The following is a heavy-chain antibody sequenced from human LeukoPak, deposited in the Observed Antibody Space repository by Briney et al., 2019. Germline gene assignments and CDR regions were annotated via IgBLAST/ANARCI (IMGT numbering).Heavy chain of an antibody. CDR2: IYGNNDK. V-gene: IGHV2-5*01. CDR1: GFSLNTSGVG. D-gene: IGHD1-1*01. Sequence: ESGPTLVNPTQTLTLTCTFSGFSLNTSGVGVGWIRQPPGKALEWLALIYGNNDKRYSPSLKSRLTITKDTSKNQVVLTMTNMDPVDTATYFCAHRRRTGLENWFDPRGQGTLVTVSS. J-gene: IGHJ5*02. CDR3: AHRRRTGLENWFDP.